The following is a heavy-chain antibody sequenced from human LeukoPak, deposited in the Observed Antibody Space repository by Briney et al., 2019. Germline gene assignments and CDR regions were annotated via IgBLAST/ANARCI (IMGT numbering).Heavy chain of an antibody. CDR2: IIPIFGTA. Sequence: SVKVSCKASGGTFSIYAISWVRQAPGQGLEWMGGIIPIFGTANYAQKFQGRVTITADESTSTAYMELSSLRSEDTAVYYCARVSLRGMVYAPWFDPWGQGTLVTVSS. V-gene: IGHV1-69*13. CDR1: GGTFSIYA. D-gene: IGHD2-8*01. CDR3: ARVSLRGMVYAPWFDP. J-gene: IGHJ5*02.